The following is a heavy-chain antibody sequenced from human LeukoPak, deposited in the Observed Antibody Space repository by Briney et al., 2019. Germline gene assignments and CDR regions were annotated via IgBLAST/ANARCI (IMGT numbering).Heavy chain of an antibody. V-gene: IGHV3-66*01. D-gene: IGHD5-18*01. CDR1: GFTFSSYW. CDR2: IYSGGST. J-gene: IGHJ4*02. Sequence: GSLRLSCAASGFTFSSYWMSWVRQAPGKGLEWVSLIYSGGSTYYADSVKGRFTISRDNSKNTLYLQMNSLRAEDTAVYYCAKDHLGYSYGSNSVDYWGQGTLFTVSS. CDR3: AKDHLGYSYGSNSVDY.